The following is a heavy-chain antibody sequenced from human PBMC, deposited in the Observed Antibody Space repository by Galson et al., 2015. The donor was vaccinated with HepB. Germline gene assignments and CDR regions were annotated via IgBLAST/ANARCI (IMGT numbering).Heavy chain of an antibody. CDR2: ISAYNGNT. CDR3: ARDLKRVAVAGGGSDY. J-gene: IGHJ4*02. D-gene: IGHD6-19*01. V-gene: IGHV1-18*01. Sequence: SAKVSCKASGYTFTSYGISWVRQAPGQGLEWMGWISAYNGNTNYAQKLQGRVTMTTDTSTSTAYMELRSLRSDDTAVYYCARDLKRVAVAGGGSDYWGQGTLVTVSS. CDR1: GYTFTSYG.